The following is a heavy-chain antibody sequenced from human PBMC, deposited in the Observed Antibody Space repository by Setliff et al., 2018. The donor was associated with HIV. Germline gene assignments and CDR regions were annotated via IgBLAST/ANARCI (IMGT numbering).Heavy chain of an antibody. Sequence: PSETLSLTCTVSGGSISHSHWSWIRQPPGKGLEWIGYVWDNGTTKYNPSLESRVTISLHTSKNQFSLKLSSVTAADTAVYYCARILVAAAGTGFDPWGQGILVTVSS. CDR2: VWDNGTT. CDR3: ARILVAAAGTGFDP. D-gene: IGHD6-13*01. CDR1: GGSISHSH. V-gene: IGHV4-59*08. J-gene: IGHJ5*02.